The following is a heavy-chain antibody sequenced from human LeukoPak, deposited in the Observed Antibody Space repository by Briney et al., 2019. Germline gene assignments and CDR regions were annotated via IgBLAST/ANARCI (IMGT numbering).Heavy chain of an antibody. D-gene: IGHD4-17*01. CDR2: INPSGGST. J-gene: IGHJ4*02. CDR1: GYTFTSYY. CDR3: ASKVTTGY. V-gene: IGHV1-46*01. Sequence: ASVKVSCKASGYTFTSYYMHWVRQAPGQGLEWMGIINPSGGSTSYAQRFQGRVTMTRDMSTSTVYMELNSLRAEDTAVYYCASKVTTGYWGQGTLVTVSS.